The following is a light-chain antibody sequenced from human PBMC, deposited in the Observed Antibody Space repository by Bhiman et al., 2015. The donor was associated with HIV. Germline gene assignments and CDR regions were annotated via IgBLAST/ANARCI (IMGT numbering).Light chain of an antibody. J-gene: IGLJ1*01. CDR1: KSDH. CDR3: TSYTVTASFV. V-gene: IGLV2-8*01. Sequence: QSALTQPPSASGSPGQSVAISCVGVKSDHVAWYQQYPGKAPQLIIYDVSQRPSGISNRFSGSKSGNTASLTISGLQAEDEADYYCTSYTVTASFVFGGATKVTVL. CDR2: DVS.